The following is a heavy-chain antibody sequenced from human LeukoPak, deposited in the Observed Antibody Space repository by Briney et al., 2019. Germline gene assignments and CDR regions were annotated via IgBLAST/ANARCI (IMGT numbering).Heavy chain of an antibody. CDR1: GFTFSSYA. Sequence: GGSLRLSCAASGFTFSSYAMSWVRQAPGKGLEWVSAISGSGGSTYYADSVKGRFTISRDNSKNTLYLQMNSLRAEDTAVYYCVRNQWLGYAFDIWGQGTMVTVSS. CDR3: VRNQWLGYAFDI. D-gene: IGHD6-19*01. V-gene: IGHV3-23*01. J-gene: IGHJ3*02. CDR2: ISGSGGST.